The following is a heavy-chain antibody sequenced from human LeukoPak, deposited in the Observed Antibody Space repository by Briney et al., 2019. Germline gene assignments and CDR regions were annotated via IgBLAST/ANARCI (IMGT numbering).Heavy chain of an antibody. J-gene: IGHJ4*02. V-gene: IGHV3-21*01. Sequence: GGSLRLSCAASGLTFSSYSMNWVRQAPGKGLEWVSSISSSSSYIYYADSVKGRFTISRDNAKSSLYLQMNSLRAEDTAVYYCARVSGYGADYWGQGTLVTVSS. CDR1: GLTFSSYS. CDR3: ARVSGYGADY. CDR2: ISSSSSYI. D-gene: IGHD5-12*01.